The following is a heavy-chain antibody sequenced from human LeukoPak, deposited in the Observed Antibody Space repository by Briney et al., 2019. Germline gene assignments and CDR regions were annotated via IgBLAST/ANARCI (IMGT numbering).Heavy chain of an antibody. CDR3: ASQSYARFDP. CDR1: GFTFSTYN. V-gene: IGHV3-21*01. J-gene: IGHJ5*02. CDR2: ITSSSTYI. Sequence: GGSLRLSCAASGFTFSTYNMNWVRQAPGKGLEWVSSITSSSTYIYYADSVKGRFTISRDNARNSVFLQMNSLRVEDTAVYYCASQSYARFDPWGQGTLVTVSS. D-gene: IGHD3-16*01.